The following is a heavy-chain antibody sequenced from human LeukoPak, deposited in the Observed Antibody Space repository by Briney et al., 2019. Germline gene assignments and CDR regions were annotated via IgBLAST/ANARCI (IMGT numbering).Heavy chain of an antibody. Sequence: GESLRISCKGSGYSFTSYWTSWVRQMPGKGLEWMGRIDPSDSYTNYSPSFQGHVTISADKSISTAYLQWSSLKASDTAMYYCARHRKYDILTGYGSLFDYWGQGTLVTVSS. V-gene: IGHV5-10-1*01. D-gene: IGHD3-9*01. J-gene: IGHJ4*02. CDR1: GYSFTSYW. CDR2: IDPSDSYT. CDR3: ARHRKYDILTGYGSLFDY.